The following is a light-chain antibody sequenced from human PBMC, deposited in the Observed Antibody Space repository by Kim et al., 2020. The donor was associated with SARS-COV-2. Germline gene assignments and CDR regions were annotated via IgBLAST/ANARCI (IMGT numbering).Light chain of an antibody. V-gene: IGKV1-39*01. CDR1: QSIGNY. Sequence: SPSVGDRVTITCRTSQSIGNYLNWYQQKPGKAPNLLIYATSSLQSGVPSRFSGSGSGTDFTLTISSLQPEDFATYYCQQSYSTPVTFGGGTKVEI. CDR2: ATS. CDR3: QQSYSTPVT. J-gene: IGKJ4*01.